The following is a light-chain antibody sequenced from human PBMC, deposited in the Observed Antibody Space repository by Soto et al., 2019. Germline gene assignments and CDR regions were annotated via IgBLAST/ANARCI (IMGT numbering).Light chain of an antibody. CDR1: SSDVGGYNY. CDR3: SSYTNIATRV. CDR2: EVS. V-gene: IGLV2-14*01. Sequence: QSALTQPASVSGSPGQSITISCTGTSSDVGGYNYVSWYQQHPGKAPKLMIYEVSNRPSGVSNRFSGSKSGNTASLTISGLQTEDEADYYCSSYTNIATRVFGTGTKVTVL. J-gene: IGLJ1*01.